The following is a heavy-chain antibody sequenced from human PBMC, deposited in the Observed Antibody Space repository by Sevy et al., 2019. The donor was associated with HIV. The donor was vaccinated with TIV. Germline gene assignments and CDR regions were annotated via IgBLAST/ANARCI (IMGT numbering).Heavy chain of an antibody. V-gene: IGHV3-7*01. D-gene: IGHD3-16*01. CDR2: IKGDGSDK. J-gene: IGHJ4*02. Sequence: GGSLRLSCAASGFTFSANWMNWVRQAPGKGLEWVANIKGDGSDKNYVDSVEGRFTISIDNAKNLLYLQMNSLRVEDTAVYYCAHETFGRFESWGQGTLVTVSS. CDR1: GFTFSANW. CDR3: AHETFGRFES.